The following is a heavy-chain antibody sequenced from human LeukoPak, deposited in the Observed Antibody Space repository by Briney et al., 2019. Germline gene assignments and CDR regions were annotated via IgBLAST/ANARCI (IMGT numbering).Heavy chain of an antibody. V-gene: IGHV3-66*01. D-gene: IGHD6-6*01. J-gene: IGHJ4*02. CDR2: IYSGGST. CDR3: AKAGIGGSSLYYFDY. CDR1: GFTVSSNY. Sequence: GGSLRLSCAASGFTVSSNYMSWVRQAPGKGLEWVSVIYSGGSTYSADSLEGRFTISRDNSKNTLYLQMNSLRAEDTAVYYCAKAGIGGSSLYYFDYWGQGTLVTVSS.